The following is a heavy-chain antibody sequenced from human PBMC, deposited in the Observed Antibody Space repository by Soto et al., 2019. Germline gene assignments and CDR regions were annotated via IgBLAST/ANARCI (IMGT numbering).Heavy chain of an antibody. J-gene: IGHJ5*02. D-gene: IGHD5-12*01. Sequence: QLQLVQSGAEVKKPGSSVKVSCQASGGIFSSYSISWVRQAPGQGLEWMGGIIPIFGTTNKAQKFQGRVTITADKSTKTAYMELSSLKSEDTGVYYCAREERDGYPETWFDPWGQGTLVTVSS. CDR1: GGIFSSYS. V-gene: IGHV1-69*06. CDR3: AREERDGYPETWFDP. CDR2: IIPIFGTT.